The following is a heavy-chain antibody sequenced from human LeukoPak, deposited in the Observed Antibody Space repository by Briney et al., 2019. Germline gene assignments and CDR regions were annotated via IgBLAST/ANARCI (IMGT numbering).Heavy chain of an antibody. Sequence: GGSLRLSCAASGFSVSNNYMSWIRQAPGKGLEGVSVIYSRGATYYADSVKGRFTISRDNSKNTLYLQMNSLRVEDTAVYYCAARNYWGQGTLVTVSS. CDR1: GFSVSNNY. D-gene: IGHD1-14*01. J-gene: IGHJ4*02. V-gene: IGHV3-53*01. CDR3: AARNY. CDR2: IYSRGAT.